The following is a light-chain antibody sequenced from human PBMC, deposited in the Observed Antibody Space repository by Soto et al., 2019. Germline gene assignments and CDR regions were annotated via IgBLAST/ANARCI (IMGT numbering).Light chain of an antibody. CDR1: SSDVGGYNY. Sequence: QSALTQPASVSGSPGQSITISCTGTSSDVGGYNYVSRYQQHPGKAPKLLSYDVSNRPSGVANRFSGSKSGNTASLTISGLLAEDEADYYCCSYTSSSTYVFGTGTKLTVL. CDR3: CSYTSSSTYV. V-gene: IGLV2-14*01. J-gene: IGLJ1*01. CDR2: DVS.